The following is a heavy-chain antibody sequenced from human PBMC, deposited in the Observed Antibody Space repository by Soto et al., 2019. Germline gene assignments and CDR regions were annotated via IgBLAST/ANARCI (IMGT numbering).Heavy chain of an antibody. V-gene: IGHV4-59*08. CDR3: ARDSFRHSSSWFPGLDY. D-gene: IGHD6-13*01. J-gene: IGHJ4*02. Sequence: SETLSLTCTVSGGSISSSYWSWIRQPPGKGLEWIGYIYDSGSTYYNSPLKSRVTISVDTSKNQFSLKLSSVTAADTAVYYCARDSFRHSSSWFPGLDYWGQGTLVTVSS. CDR2: IYDSGST. CDR1: GGSISSSY.